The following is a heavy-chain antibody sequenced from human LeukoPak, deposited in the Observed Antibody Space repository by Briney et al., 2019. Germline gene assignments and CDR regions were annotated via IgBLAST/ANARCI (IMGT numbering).Heavy chain of an antibody. CDR3: ARGYCSSTTCYDYYYMDV. CDR1: GFTFSTYA. Sequence: GGSLRLSCAASGFTFSTYAMHWVRQAPGKGLEWVAVISYDGSNEYYADSVKGRFTISRDNSRNTLYLQMNSLRAEDTAVYYCARGYCSSTTCYDYYYMDVWGKGTTVTVSS. V-gene: IGHV3-30-3*01. J-gene: IGHJ6*03. D-gene: IGHD2-2*01. CDR2: ISYDGSNE.